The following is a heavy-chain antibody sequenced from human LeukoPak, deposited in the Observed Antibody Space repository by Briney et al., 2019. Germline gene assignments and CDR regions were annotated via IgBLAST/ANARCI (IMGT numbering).Heavy chain of an antibody. CDR1: GFTFSSYA. J-gene: IGHJ4*02. V-gene: IGHV3-23*01. Sequence: GGSLRLSCAAPGFTFSSYAMSWVRQAPGKGLEWVSAISGSGGSTYYADSVKGRFTISRDNSKNTLYLQMNSLRAEDTAVYYCARVLDVLVPAAILDYWGQGTLVTVSS. CDR2: ISGSGGST. D-gene: IGHD2-2*02. CDR3: ARVLDVLVPAAILDY.